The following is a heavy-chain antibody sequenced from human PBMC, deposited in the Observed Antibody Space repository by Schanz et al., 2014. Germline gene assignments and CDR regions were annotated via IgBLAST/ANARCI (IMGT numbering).Heavy chain of an antibody. D-gene: IGHD3-10*01. V-gene: IGHV1-46*03. CDR2: INPSGGST. Sequence: QVQLVQSGAEVKKPGSSMKVSCKASGGTFSTYPINWLRQAPGQGLEWMGMINPSGGSTTYAQKFQGRVTMTRDTSTDTAYLELTSLRSEDTAVYYCARGSPENMIRGELDYWGQGTLVTVSS. CDR3: ARGSPENMIRGELDY. CDR1: GGTFSTYP. J-gene: IGHJ4*02.